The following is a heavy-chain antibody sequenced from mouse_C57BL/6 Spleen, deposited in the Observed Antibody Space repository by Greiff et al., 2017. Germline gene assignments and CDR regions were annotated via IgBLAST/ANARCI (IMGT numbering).Heavy chain of an antibody. CDR3: ARGGMVTTFDY. D-gene: IGHD2-2*01. V-gene: IGHV1-69*01. CDR1: GYTFTSYW. J-gene: IGHJ2*01. Sequence: VQLQQPGAELVMPGASVKLSCKASGYTFTSYWLHWVKQRPGQGLEWIGEIDPSDSYTNYNQKFKGKSTLTVDKSSSTAYMQLSSLTSEDSAVYYCARGGMVTTFDYWGQGTTLTVSS. CDR2: IDPSDSYT.